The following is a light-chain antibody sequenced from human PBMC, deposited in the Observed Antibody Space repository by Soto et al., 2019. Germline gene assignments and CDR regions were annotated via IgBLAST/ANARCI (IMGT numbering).Light chain of an antibody. J-gene: IGKJ1*01. CDR2: LGS. Sequence: DIVMTQSPLSLPVTPVDPASISFRSSQILLHSNGYNYLDWYLQKPGQSPQVLIYLGSNLASGVPDRFSGSGSGTDFTLKISRVEAEDVGVYYCMQALQTPWTFGQGTKVDIK. CDR1: QILLHSNGYNY. CDR3: MQALQTPWT. V-gene: IGKV2-28*01.